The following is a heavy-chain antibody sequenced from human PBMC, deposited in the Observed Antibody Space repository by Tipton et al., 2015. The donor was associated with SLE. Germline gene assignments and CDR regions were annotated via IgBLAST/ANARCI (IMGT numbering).Heavy chain of an antibody. CDR3: TRPSNQGAYPFDI. V-gene: IGHV3-73*01. CDR2: IRSKANNYAT. CDR1: GFTFSSYS. Sequence: SLRLSCAASGFTFSSYSMNWVRQASGKGLEWVGRIRSKANNYATAYAASVKGRFTISRDDSKNTAYLQMNSLKTEDTAVYYCTRPSNQGAYPFDIWGQGTMVTVSS. J-gene: IGHJ3*02. D-gene: IGHD1-14*01.